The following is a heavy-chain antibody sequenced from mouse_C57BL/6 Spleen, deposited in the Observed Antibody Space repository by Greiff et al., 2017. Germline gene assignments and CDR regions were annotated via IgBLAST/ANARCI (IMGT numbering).Heavy chain of an antibody. CDR3: AGGNYYGSSYGFAY. D-gene: IGHD1-1*01. Sequence: EVMLVESGGGLVKPGGSLKLSCAASGFTFSSYAMSWVRQTPEKRLEWVATISDGGSYTYYPDNVKGRFTISRDNAKNNLYLQMSHLKSEDTAMYYCAGGNYYGSSYGFAYWGQGTLVTVSA. J-gene: IGHJ3*01. CDR1: GFTFSSYA. V-gene: IGHV5-4*03. CDR2: ISDGGSYT.